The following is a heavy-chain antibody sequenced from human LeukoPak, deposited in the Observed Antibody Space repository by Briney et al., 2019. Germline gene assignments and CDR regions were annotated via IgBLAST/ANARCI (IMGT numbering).Heavy chain of an antibody. CDR1: GYTFTSYY. J-gene: IGHJ4*02. D-gene: IGHD3-22*01. CDR2: INPSGGST. V-gene: IGHV1-46*01. Sequence: ASVKVSCKASGYTFTSYYMHWVRQAPGQGLEWMGIINPSGGSTSYAQKFQGRVTMTRDTSTSTAYMELSSLRSEDTAVYYCARDWVHPYYYDSSGYNPFDYWGQGTLVTVSS. CDR3: ARDWVHPYYYDSSGYNPFDY.